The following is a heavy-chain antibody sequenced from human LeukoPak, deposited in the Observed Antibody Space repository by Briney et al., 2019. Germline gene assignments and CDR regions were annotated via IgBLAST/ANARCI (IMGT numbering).Heavy chain of an antibody. J-gene: IGHJ3*02. CDR1: GFTVSSNY. CDR3: ARGYSGSFMAFDI. CDR2: IYGGGST. Sequence: GGSLRLSCAASGFTVSSNYMSWVRQAPGKGLEWVSVIYGGGSTYYADSVKGRFTISRDNSKNTLYLQMNSLRAEDTAVYYCARGYSGSFMAFDIWGQGTMVTVSS. V-gene: IGHV3-53*01. D-gene: IGHD1-26*01.